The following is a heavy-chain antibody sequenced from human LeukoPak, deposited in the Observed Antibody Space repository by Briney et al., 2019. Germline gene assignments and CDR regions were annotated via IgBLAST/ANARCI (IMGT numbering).Heavy chain of an antibody. V-gene: IGHV3-74*01. CDR3: ARAAGSGSDIDY. Sequence: GGSLRLSCAASGFTFSSYWMHWVRQAPGKGLVWVSRINSDGSSTSYADSVKGRFTISRDNAKNSLYLQMNSLRAEDTAVYYCARAAGSGSDIDYWGQGTLVTVSS. CDR1: GFTFSSYW. D-gene: IGHD1-26*01. J-gene: IGHJ4*02. CDR2: INSDGSST.